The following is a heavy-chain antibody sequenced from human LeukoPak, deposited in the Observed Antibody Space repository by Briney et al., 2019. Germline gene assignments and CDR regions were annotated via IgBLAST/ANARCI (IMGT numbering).Heavy chain of an antibody. V-gene: IGHV5-51*01. CDR1: GYSFTSYW. Sequence: GESLKISCKGSGYSFTSYWIGWVRQMPGKRLEWMGIIYPGDSDTRYSPSFQGQVTISADKSISTAYLQWSSLKASDTAMYYCARPPVGATTGNAFDIWGQGTMVTVSS. CDR2: IYPGDSDT. CDR3: ARPPVGATTGNAFDI. D-gene: IGHD1-26*01. J-gene: IGHJ3*02.